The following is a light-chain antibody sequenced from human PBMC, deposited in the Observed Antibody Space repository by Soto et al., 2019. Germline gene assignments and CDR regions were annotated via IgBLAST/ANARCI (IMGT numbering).Light chain of an antibody. CDR3: SSYTSSRTYI. CDR2: DVS. V-gene: IGLV2-14*03. Sequence: QSALAQPASVSGSPGQSITISCTGTSSDVGGYNYVSWYQQHPGKAPKLIFYDVSNRPSGVSNRFSGSKSGNTASLTISGLQAEDEAGYYCSSYTSSRTYIFGTGTKLTVL. J-gene: IGLJ1*01. CDR1: SSDVGGYNY.